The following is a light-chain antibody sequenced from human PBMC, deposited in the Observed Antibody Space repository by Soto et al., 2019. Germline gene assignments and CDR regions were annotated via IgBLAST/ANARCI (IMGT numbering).Light chain of an antibody. CDR1: QSVRSSY. V-gene: IGKV3-20*01. Sequence: EIVLTQSPGTVSLSPLELVTLSFMASQSVRSSYFAWYQQKPGQAPRLLIYGASSRATGSPDRFSGSGSGTDFTLTISRLEPEDFAVYYCQQYGSSPRTFGQGTKVDI. CDR3: QQYGSSPRT. CDR2: GAS. J-gene: IGKJ1*01.